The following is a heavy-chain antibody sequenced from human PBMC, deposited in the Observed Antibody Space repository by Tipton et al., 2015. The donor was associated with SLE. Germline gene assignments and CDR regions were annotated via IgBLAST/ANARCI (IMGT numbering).Heavy chain of an antibody. V-gene: IGHV3-53*04. J-gene: IGHJ5*02. CDR3: ARVGLEGAFSNWFDP. Sequence: SLRLSCAASGFTFSSNYMTWVRQAPGKGLEWVSVMYSGGSTYYADSVKGRFTISRHNSNNTLYLQMNSLRPEDTAVYYCARVGLEGAFSNWFDPWGQGTLVTVSS. CDR2: MYSGGST. D-gene: IGHD3-16*01. CDR1: GFTFSSNY.